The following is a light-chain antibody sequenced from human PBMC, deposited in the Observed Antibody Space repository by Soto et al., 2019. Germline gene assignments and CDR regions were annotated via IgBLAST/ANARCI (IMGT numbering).Light chain of an antibody. J-gene: IGKJ1*01. CDR3: QQYNTWPET. V-gene: IGKV3-15*01. Sequence: EIVMTQSPATLSVSPGERATLSCRASQSVTSNLAWYQQKPGQAPRLLIYGASTRATGIPARFSGSGSGTEFTLTISRLQSEDFAIYFCQQYNTWPETFGKGTKV. CDR1: QSVTSN. CDR2: GAS.